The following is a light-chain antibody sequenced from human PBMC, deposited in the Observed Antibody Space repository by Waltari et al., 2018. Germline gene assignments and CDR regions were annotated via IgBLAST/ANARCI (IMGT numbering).Light chain of an antibody. CDR2: NRH. J-gene: IGLJ3*02. V-gene: IGLV1-44*01. CDR3: AVWDDSLNGPV. CDR1: CSNTGRYS. Sequence: QSVLTQPPSASGTPGPRVTMSCSGSCSNTGRYSVNWSQQLPGTAPKLLIHNRHQRPSGVPGRFSGSKSGTSASLAVSGLLSEDEGDYYCAVWDDSLNGPVFGRGTKLTVL.